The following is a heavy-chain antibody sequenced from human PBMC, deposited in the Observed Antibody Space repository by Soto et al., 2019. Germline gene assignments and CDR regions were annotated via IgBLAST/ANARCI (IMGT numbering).Heavy chain of an antibody. D-gene: IGHD3-16*02. Sequence: GGSLRLSCAASGFTVSSNDMSWVRQAPGKGLEWVSVIYSGGSTYYADSVKGRFTISSHNSKNTLYLQMNSLRAEDTAVYYCARGFCGRFGVLSFYYYYGMDVWGQGTTVTVSS. V-gene: IGHV3-53*04. J-gene: IGHJ6*02. CDR3: ARGFCGRFGVLSFYYYYGMDV. CDR2: IYSGGST. CDR1: GFTVSSND.